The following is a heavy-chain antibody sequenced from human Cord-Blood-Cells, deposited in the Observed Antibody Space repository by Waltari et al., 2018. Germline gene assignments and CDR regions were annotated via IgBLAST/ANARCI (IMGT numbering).Heavy chain of an antibody. CDR2: INPNSGGT. J-gene: IGHJ4*02. CDR3: AREAPLQVTVTDY. CDR1: GYTFTGYY. V-gene: IGHV1-2*02. Sequence: VHPVQSGAEVKKPGASVKVSCTPSGYTFTGYYLHYVRQAPGQGLEWMGWINPNSGGTNYAQKFQGRVTMTRDTSISTAYMELSRLRSDDTAVYYCAREAPLQVTVTDYWGQGTLVTVSS. D-gene: IGHD4-4*01.